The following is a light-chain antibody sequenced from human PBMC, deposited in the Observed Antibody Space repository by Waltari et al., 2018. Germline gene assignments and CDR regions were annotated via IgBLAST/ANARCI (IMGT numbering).Light chain of an antibody. J-gene: IGKJ5*01. V-gene: IGKV3-15*01. CDR2: DAS. CDR3: QQYNRWPPIT. CDR1: QSVSSN. Sequence: IVMPQSPATLSVSPGETATLSCRASQSVSSNVAWYQKKPGQAPRLLIYDASTRATSIPARFRGSGSGTEFTLTISSLQSEDFAVYYCQQYNRWPPITFGQGTRLEIK.